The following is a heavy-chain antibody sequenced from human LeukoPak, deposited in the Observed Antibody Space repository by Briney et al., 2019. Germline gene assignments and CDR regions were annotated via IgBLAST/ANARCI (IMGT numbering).Heavy chain of an antibody. CDR1: GGSISSYY. D-gene: IGHD2-15*01. V-gene: IGHV4-4*08. CDR3: ARNRIRYGGDYYYYMDV. J-gene: IGHJ6*03. CDR2: IYTSGST. Sequence: PSETLSLTCTVSGGSISSYYWSWIRQPPGKGLEWIGRIYTSGSTNYNPSLKSRVTISVDTSKNQFSLKLSSVTAADTAVYYCARNRIRYGGDYYYYMDVWGKGTTVTVSS.